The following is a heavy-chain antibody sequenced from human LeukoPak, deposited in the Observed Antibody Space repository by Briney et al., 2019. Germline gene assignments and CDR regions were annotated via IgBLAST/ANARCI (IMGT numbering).Heavy chain of an antibody. J-gene: IGHJ4*02. Sequence: SVKVSCKASGGTFSSYAISWVRQAPGQGLEWMGGIIPIFGTANYAQKFQGRVTITTDESTSTAYMELSSLRSEDTAVYYCARDLSYDFWSGYAYWGQGTLVTVSS. CDR3: ARDLSYDFWSGYAY. D-gene: IGHD3-3*01. V-gene: IGHV1-69*05. CDR1: GGTFSSYA. CDR2: IIPIFGTA.